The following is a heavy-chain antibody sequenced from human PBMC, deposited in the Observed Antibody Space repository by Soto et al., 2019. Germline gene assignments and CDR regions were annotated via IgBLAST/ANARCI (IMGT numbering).Heavy chain of an antibody. CDR3: ARRGYDFWSGYYGAFDI. CDR1: GGSISSSSYC. J-gene: IGHJ3*02. V-gene: IGHV4-39*01. Sequence: SETLSLTCTVSGGSISSSSYCWGWIRQPPGKGLEWIGSIYYSGSTYYNPSLKSRVTISVDTSKNQFSLKLSSVTAADTAVYYCARRGYDFWSGYYGAFDIWGQGTMVTVSS. D-gene: IGHD3-3*01. CDR2: IYYSGST.